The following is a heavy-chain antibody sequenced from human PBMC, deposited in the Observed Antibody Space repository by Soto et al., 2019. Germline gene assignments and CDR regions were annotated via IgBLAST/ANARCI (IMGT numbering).Heavy chain of an antibody. Sequence: SETLSLTCTVSGGSVSSGSYYWSWIRQPPGKGLEWIGYIYYSGSTNYNPSLKSRVSISVDTSKNQFSLKLSSVTAADTAVYYCARFTQGWFDPWGQGTLVTVSS. CDR1: GGSVSSGSYY. J-gene: IGHJ5*02. CDR2: IYYSGST. CDR3: ARFTQGWFDP. V-gene: IGHV4-61*01.